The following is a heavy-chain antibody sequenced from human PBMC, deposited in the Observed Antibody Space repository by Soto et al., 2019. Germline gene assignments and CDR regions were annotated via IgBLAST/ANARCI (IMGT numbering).Heavy chain of an antibody. J-gene: IGHJ4*02. CDR1: GFTFSRFP. Sequence: QVLLVESGGGVVQPGTSLRLSCAASGFTFSRFPMHWVRQAPGKGLEWLALISNDGSSEHYADSVRGRFTISRDNSKSTVSLQMNNLRRDDTAVYYCARPVEAGPPDYWGQGTLVTVFS. V-gene: IGHV3-30-3*01. CDR3: ARPVEAGPPDY. CDR2: ISNDGSSE. D-gene: IGHD2-15*01.